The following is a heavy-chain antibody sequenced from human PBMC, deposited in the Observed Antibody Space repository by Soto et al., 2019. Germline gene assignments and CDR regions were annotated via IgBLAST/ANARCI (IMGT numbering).Heavy chain of an antibody. CDR3: DRGQGIVVVFNGFDP. D-gene: IGHD2-15*01. J-gene: IGHJ5*02. V-gene: IGHV4-30-4*01. Sequence: SETLSLTCTVSGGSISSGDYYWSWIRQPPGKGLEWIGYIYYSGSTYYNPSLKSRVTISVDTSKNQFSLKLSSVTAADTAVYYCDRGQGIVVVFNGFDPWGQGTLVTVSS. CDR1: GGSISSGDYY. CDR2: IYYSGST.